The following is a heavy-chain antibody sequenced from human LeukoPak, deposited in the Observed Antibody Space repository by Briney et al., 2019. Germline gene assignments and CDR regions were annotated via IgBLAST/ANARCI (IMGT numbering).Heavy chain of an antibody. Sequence: SETLSLTCTVSGGSISSSSYYWGWIRQPPGKGLEWIGSIYYSGSTYYNPSLKSRVTISVDTSKNQFSLKLSSVTAADTAVYYCARAVPSQAVLRYFDWLWDWGQGTLVTVSS. CDR2: IYYSGST. J-gene: IGHJ4*02. CDR1: GGSISSSSYY. CDR3: ARAVPSQAVLRYFDWLWD. V-gene: IGHV4-39*07. D-gene: IGHD3-9*01.